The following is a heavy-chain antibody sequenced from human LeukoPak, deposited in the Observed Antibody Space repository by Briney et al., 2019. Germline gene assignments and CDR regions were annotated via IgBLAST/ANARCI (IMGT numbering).Heavy chain of an antibody. CDR1: GGSISSYY. V-gene: IGHV4-59*01. Sequence: TSETQSLTCTVSGGSISSYYWSWIRQPPGKGLEWIGYIYYSGSTNYNPSLKSRVTISVDTSKNQFSLKLSSVTAADTAVYYCARDVGDWFDPWGQGTLVTVSS. CDR2: IYYSGST. D-gene: IGHD2-15*01. J-gene: IGHJ5*02. CDR3: ARDVGDWFDP.